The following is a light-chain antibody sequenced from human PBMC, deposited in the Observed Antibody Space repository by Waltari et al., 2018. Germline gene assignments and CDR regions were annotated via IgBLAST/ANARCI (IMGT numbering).Light chain of an antibody. CDR1: RSALGSYDW. CDR3: SSYTTTKTVV. Sequence: QSTVTQPASVSGSPGQSITISRTGTRSALGSYDWVSWYQQYPGKAPKLILYEVRNRPSGISNRFSGSKSGNTASLTISGLQAEDEADYYCSSYTTTKTVVFGGGTKVTVL. V-gene: IGLV2-14*01. J-gene: IGLJ3*02. CDR2: EVR.